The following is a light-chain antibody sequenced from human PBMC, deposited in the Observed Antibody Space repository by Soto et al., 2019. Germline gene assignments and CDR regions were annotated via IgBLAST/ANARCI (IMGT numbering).Light chain of an antibody. J-gene: IGKJ1*01. CDR1: QSVTNNY. Sequence: EIVLTQSPGTLSLSPGERATLSCRASQSVTNNYLAWYQQKTGQTPRLIVYLASSRAPGIPDRFSGSGSGTHFTLTNRKVDPEDFAVYYCQQYGSSPWTFGQGTKVEIK. CDR3: QQYGSSPWT. V-gene: IGKV3-20*01. CDR2: LAS.